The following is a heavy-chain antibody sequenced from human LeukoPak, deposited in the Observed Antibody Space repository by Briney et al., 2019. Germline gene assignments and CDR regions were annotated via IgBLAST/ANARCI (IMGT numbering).Heavy chain of an antibody. CDR1: GGSISSYY. D-gene: IGHD2/OR15-2a*01. V-gene: IGHV4-4*07. CDR2: IYTSGST. J-gene: IGHJ6*02. CDR3: ARVLVGQTYFYYYYGMDV. Sequence: KPSETLSLTCTVPGGSISSYYWSWIRQPAGKGLEWIGRIYTSGSTNYNPSLQSRVTISVDTSKSQFSLKLSPVTAADTAVYYCARVLVGQTYFYYYYGMDVWGQGTTVTVSS.